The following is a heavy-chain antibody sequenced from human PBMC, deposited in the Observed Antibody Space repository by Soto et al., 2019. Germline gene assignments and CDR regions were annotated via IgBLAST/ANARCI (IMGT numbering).Heavy chain of an antibody. CDR2: ISGSGGST. CDR3: AKDSPPASAHAPPIAAAGFFDY. V-gene: IGHV3-23*01. Sequence: GGSLRLSCAASGFTFSSYAMSWVRQAPGKGLEWVSAISGSGGSTYYADSVKGRFTISRDKSKNTLYLQMNSLRAEDTAVYYCAKDSPPASAHAPPIAAAGFFDYWGQGTLVTISS. J-gene: IGHJ4*02. CDR1: GFTFSSYA. D-gene: IGHD6-13*01.